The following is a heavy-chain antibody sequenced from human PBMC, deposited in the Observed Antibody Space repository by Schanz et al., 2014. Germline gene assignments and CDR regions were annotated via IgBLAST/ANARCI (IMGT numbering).Heavy chain of an antibody. CDR3: ARFNSGSHSPPYYYYGMDV. CDR1: GYTFTSYG. CDR2: ISTVNGDT. Sequence: QVQLVQSGAEVKKPGASVKVSCKASGYTFTSYGISWVRQAPGQGLEWMGWISTVNGDTNYGQKFQGRVTLTTDTSTSTAYMELRILRSDDTAVYYCARFNSGSHSPPYYYYGMDVWGQGTTVTVSS. D-gene: IGHD1-26*01. V-gene: IGHV1-18*01. J-gene: IGHJ6*02.